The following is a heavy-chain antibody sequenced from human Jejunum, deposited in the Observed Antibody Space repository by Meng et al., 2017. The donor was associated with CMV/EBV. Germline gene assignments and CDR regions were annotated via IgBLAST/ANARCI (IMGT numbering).Heavy chain of an antibody. D-gene: IGHD1-26*01. V-gene: IGHV1-18*01. CDR1: GYTFTNYG. Sequence: QSVRSRGEMKKPGASLKASCKASGYTFTNYGITWVRQAPGQGREWMGWSSAYNGNTNYAQTLQGRVTMTTDTSTSTAYMELGSLRSDDTAVYYCARVEVGITSGDYWGQGTLVTVSS. CDR3: ARVEVGITSGDY. CDR2: SSAYNGNT. J-gene: IGHJ4*02.